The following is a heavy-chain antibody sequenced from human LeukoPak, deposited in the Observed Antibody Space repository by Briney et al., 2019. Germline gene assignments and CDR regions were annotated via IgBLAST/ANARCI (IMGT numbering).Heavy chain of an antibody. CDR3: ARAYDGTGSHYYYYMDV. CDR2: ISYDGSNE. J-gene: IGHJ6*03. Sequence: PGRSLRLSCAASRFTFSVYGMHWVRQAPGKGLEWVAFISYDGSNEYYADSVKGRFTISRDSAKNSLSLQMNSLRAEDTAVYFCARAYDGTGSHYYYYMDVWGKGTTVTVSS. V-gene: IGHV3-30*03. D-gene: IGHD3-22*01. CDR1: RFTFSVYG.